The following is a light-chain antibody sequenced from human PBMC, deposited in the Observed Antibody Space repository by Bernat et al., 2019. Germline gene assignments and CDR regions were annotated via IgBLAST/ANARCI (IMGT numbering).Light chain of an antibody. CDR1: SSDVGGYNY. CDR3: CSYAGSYTYV. J-gene: IGLJ1*01. Sequence: QSALTQPRSVSGSPGQSVTISCTGTSSDVGGYNYVSWHQQHPGKAPKLMIYDVSKRPSGVPDRFSGSKSGDTAPLTISGLQAEDEADYYCCSYAGSYTYVFGTGTKVTVL. CDR2: DVS. V-gene: IGLV2-11*01.